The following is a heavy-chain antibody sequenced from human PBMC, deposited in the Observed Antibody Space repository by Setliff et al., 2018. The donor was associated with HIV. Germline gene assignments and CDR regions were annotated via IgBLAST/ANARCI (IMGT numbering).Heavy chain of an antibody. CDR1: GFTFGDHA. CDR2: IRSKAYGGTT. CDR3: TRDRLPGGYYYGMDV. V-gene: IGHV3-49*04. J-gene: IGHJ6*02. Sequence: SLRLSCTVSGFTFGDHAMSWVRQAPGKGLEWVGFIRSKAYGGTTEYAASVKGRFTISRDDSKSIAYLQMNSLKTEDTAVYYCTRDRLPGGYYYGMDVWGQGTTVTVSS. D-gene: IGHD4-17*01.